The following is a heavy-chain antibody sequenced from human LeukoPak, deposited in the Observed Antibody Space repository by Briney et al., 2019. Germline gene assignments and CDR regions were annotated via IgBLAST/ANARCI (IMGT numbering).Heavy chain of an antibody. Sequence: GASLKISCKGSGYGFTSYWIGWVRQMPGKGLEWMGIIYPGDSDTRYSPSFQGQVTISADKSISTAYLQWSSLKASDTAMYYCARPAQQDAFDIWGQGTMVTVSS. CDR1: GYGFTSYW. CDR3: ARPAQQDAFDI. V-gene: IGHV5-51*01. CDR2: IYPGDSDT. J-gene: IGHJ3*02.